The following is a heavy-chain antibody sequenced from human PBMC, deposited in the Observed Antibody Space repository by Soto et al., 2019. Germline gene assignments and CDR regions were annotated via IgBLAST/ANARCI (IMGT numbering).Heavy chain of an antibody. CDR1: GGSISSGDYY. J-gene: IGHJ5*02. V-gene: IGHV4-30-4*01. Sequence: SETLSLTCTVSGGSISSGDYYWSWIRQPPGKGLEWIGYIYYSGSTYYNPSLKSRVTISVDTSKNQFSLKLSSVTAADTAVYYCARERPDGSRLDPWGQGTVVTVSS. CDR2: IYYSGST. D-gene: IGHD6-13*01. CDR3: ARERPDGSRLDP.